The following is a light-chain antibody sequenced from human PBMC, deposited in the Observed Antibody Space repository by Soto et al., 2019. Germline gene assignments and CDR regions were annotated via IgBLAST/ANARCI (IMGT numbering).Light chain of an antibody. CDR1: SSDVGGYNY. V-gene: IGLV2-14*01. CDR3: SSYTSGSTLGV. CDR2: EVS. Sequence: QSALTQPASVSGSPGQSITISCTGTSSDVGGYNYVSWYQQHPGKAPKLMIYEVSNRPSGVSNRVSGSKSGNTASLTISGLQAEDEADYYCSSYTSGSTLGVFGGGTKLTVL. J-gene: IGLJ2*01.